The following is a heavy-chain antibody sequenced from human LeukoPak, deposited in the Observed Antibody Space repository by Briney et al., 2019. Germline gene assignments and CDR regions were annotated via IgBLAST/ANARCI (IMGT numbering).Heavy chain of an antibody. Sequence: QPGGSLRLSCAASGFTFSSYAMSWVRQAPGKGLEWVSGLVNSGGNTYNADSVKGRFTISRDNSKNTLYLQMNSLRAEDTAIYYCAKGHGAGRLSALDYWGQGTLVTVSS. V-gene: IGHV3-23*01. CDR2: LVNSGGNT. CDR1: GFTFSSYA. D-gene: IGHD3-10*01. J-gene: IGHJ4*02. CDR3: AKGHGAGRLSALDY.